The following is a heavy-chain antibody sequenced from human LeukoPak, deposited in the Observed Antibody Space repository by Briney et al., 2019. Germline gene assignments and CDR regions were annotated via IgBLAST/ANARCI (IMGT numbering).Heavy chain of an antibody. CDR3: AKGVIAVVPAARGFEY. Sequence: PGGSLRLSCAASGFTVSSNYMSWVRQAPGRGLEWVSVISGGGSTIYYADSVKGRFTISRDNSKKTLYLQMNGLRAEDTAVYFCAKGVIAVVPAARGFEYWGQGIRVTVSS. V-gene: IGHV3-23*01. D-gene: IGHD2-2*01. J-gene: IGHJ4*02. CDR1: GFTVSSNY. CDR2: ISGGGSTI.